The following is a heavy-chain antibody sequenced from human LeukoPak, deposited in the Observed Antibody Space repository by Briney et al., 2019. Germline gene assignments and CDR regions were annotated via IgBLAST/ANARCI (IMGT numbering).Heavy chain of an antibody. CDR1: GGSISSSSYY. J-gene: IGHJ4*02. CDR3: ARPAVVAWGYFDY. V-gene: IGHV4-39*01. Sequence: SETLSLTCTVSGGSISSSSYYWGWIRQPPGKGLEWIGSIYYSGGTYYNPSLKSRVTISVDTSKNQFSLKLSSVTAADTAVYYCARPAVVAWGYFDYWGQGTLVTVSS. CDR2: IYYSGGT. D-gene: IGHD2-15*01.